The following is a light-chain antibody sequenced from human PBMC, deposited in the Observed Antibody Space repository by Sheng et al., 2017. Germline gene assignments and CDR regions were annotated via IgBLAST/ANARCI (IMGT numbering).Light chain of an antibody. V-gene: IGKV3-15*01. CDR2: GAS. Sequence: EIVLTQSPGTLSLSPGERATLSCRASQSVDSNLAWYQQKPGQAPRLLIYGASTRATAIPARFSGSRSGTEFTLTISSLQSEDFAVYYCQQYDNWPITFGQGTRLEIK. CDR1: QSVDSN. J-gene: IGKJ5*01. CDR3: QQYDNWPIT.